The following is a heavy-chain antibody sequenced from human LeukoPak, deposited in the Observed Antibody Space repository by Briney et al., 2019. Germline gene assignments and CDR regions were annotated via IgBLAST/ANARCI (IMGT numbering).Heavy chain of an antibody. D-gene: IGHD1-7*01. CDR3: ARGSIAGATRNYFDY. CDR2: IYPGDSDT. Sequence: GESLKISCKGSGYSFTSYWIGWVRQMPGKGLEWMGIIYPGDSDTRYSPSFQGQVTISADKSINTAYLQWSSLKASDTAMYYCARGSIAGATRNYFDYWGQGTLVTASS. CDR1: GYSFTSYW. V-gene: IGHV5-51*01. J-gene: IGHJ4*02.